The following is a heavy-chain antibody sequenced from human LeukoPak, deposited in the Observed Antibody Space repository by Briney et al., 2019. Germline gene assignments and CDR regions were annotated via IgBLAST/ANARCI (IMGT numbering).Heavy chain of an antibody. J-gene: IGHJ6*03. D-gene: IGHD5-12*01. CDR3: ARVSRALRPYYYYMDV. V-gene: IGHV1-69*05. CDR2: IIPIFGTA. CDR1: GGTFSSYA. Sequence: SVKVSCTASGGTFSSYAISWVRQAPGQGLEWMGGIIPIFGTANYAQKFQGRVTITTDESTSTAYMELSSLRSEDTAVYYCARVSRALRPYYYYMDVWGKGTTVTVSS.